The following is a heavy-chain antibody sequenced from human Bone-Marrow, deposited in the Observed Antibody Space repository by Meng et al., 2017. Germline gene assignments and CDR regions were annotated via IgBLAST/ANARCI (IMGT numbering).Heavy chain of an antibody. D-gene: IGHD6-19*01. Sequence: SLKISCAASGFTFDDYAMHWVRQAPGKGLEWVSGISWNSGSIGYADSVKGRFTISRDNAKNSLYLQMNSLRAEDTALYYCAKDKEADGSSGWYYFDYWGQGTLVTVS. CDR3: AKDKEADGSSGWYYFDY. CDR1: GFTFDDYA. V-gene: IGHV3-9*01. J-gene: IGHJ4*02. CDR2: ISWNSGSI.